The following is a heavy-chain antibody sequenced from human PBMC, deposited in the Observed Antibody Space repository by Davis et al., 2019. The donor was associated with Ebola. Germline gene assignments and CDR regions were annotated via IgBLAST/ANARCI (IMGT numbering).Heavy chain of an antibody. CDR1: GGSISSYY. CDR3: ARGPYPETYGMDV. CDR2: IYYSGST. Sequence: MPSETLSLTCTVSGGSISSYYWSWIRQPPGKGLEWIGYIYYSGSTNYNPSLKSRVTISVDTSKNQFSLKLSSVTAADTAVYYCARGPYPETYGMDVWGQGTTVTVSS. V-gene: IGHV4-59*12. J-gene: IGHJ6*02.